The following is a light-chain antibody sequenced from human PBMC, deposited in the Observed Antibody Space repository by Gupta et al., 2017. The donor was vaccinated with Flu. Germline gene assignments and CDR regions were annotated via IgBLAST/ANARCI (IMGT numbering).Light chain of an antibody. CDR2: DDN. CDR1: SNVWSNY. V-gene: IGLV1-51*01. Sequence: SNVWSNYVAWYQQLPGTAPKLLIYDDNKRPSGIPERFSCSRSGTSATLGIAGLQTGGEATYYFGTWDVSLNAAVFGGGTEVAGL. J-gene: IGLJ3*02. CDR3: GTWDVSLNAAV.